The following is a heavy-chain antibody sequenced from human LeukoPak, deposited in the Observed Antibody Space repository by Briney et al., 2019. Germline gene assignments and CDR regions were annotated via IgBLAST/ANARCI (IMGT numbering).Heavy chain of an antibody. CDR3: ARVRYSSTYYYGTGSYYNVLDY. J-gene: IGHJ4*02. D-gene: IGHD3-10*01. V-gene: IGHV1-46*01. Sequence: GASVKVSCKASGYTFTSYYMHWVRQAPGQGLEWMGIINPSGGSTSYAQKFQGRVTMTTDTSTSTAYMELRSLRSDDTAVYYCARVRYSSTYYYGTGSYYNVLDYWGQGTLVTVSS. CDR2: INPSGGST. CDR1: GYTFTSYY.